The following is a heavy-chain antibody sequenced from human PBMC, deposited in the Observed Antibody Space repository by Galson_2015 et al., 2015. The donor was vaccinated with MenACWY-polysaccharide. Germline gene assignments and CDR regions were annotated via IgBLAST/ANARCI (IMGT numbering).Heavy chain of an antibody. CDR3: ARAPTPYCSSTSCFSKYAFDV. Sequence: SETLSLTCTVSGGSINSRSYHWGWIRQPPGKGLEWIGIIYYRGNTYYNPSLESRVTISVDTSNNQFSLMLSSVTAADTALYYCARAPTPYCSSTSCFSKYAFDVWGQGTMVTVSS. CDR1: GGSINSRSYH. J-gene: IGHJ3*01. CDR2: IYYRGNT. V-gene: IGHV4-39*01. D-gene: IGHD2-2*01.